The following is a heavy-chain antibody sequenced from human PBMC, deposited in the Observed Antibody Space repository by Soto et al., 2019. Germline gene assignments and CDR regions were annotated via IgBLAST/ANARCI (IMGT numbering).Heavy chain of an antibody. Sequence: GGSLRLSCAASGFTFSSYSMNWVRQAPGKGLEWVSSISSSSSYIYYADSVKGRFTISRDNAKNSLYLQMNSLRAEDTAVYYCARAMVRGVAAAFDIWGQGTMVTVSS. CDR3: ARAMVRGVAAAFDI. CDR2: ISSSSSYI. J-gene: IGHJ3*02. D-gene: IGHD3-10*01. V-gene: IGHV3-21*01. CDR1: GFTFSSYS.